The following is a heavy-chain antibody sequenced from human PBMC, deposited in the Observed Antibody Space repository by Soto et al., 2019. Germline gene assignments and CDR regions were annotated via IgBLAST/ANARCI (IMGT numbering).Heavy chain of an antibody. V-gene: IGHV3-48*01. CDR3: AKDTNNWFDP. CDR1: GFTFSSYS. CDR2: ISNSSSTI. Sequence: GGSLRLSCAASGFTFSSYSMNWVRQAPGKGLEWVSYISNSSSTIYYADSVKGRFTISRDNSKNTLYLQMNSLRAEDTAVYYCAKDTNNWFDPWGQGTLVTVSS. J-gene: IGHJ5*02.